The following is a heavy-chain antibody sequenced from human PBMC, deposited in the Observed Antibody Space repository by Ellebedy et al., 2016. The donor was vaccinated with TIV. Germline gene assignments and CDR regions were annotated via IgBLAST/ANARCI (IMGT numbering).Heavy chain of an antibody. CDR1: GFTFSGYC. J-gene: IGHJ4*02. D-gene: IGHD5-12*01. V-gene: IGHV3-7*03. CDR2: IQQDGSDK. Sequence: GGSLRLXXVASGFTFSGYCMSWVRQAPGKGLEWVANIQQDGSDKYYVDSVKGRFTISRDNALNSLYLQMNSLRADDTAIYYCARDNYVGYDWLGGNSFDSWGQGTLVTVSS. CDR3: ARDNYVGYDWLGGNSFDS.